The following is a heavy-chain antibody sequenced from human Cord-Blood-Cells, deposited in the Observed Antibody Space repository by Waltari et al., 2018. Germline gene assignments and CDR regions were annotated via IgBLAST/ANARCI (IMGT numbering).Heavy chain of an antibody. Sequence: QVQLQQWGAGLLKPSETLSLTCAVYGGSFSGYYWSWIRQPPGKGLEWIGEINHKGSTNYNPSLKSRVTISVDTSKNQFSLKLSSVTAADTAVYYCAMYSSSTYYYYYMDVWGKGTTVTVSS. CDR2: INHKGST. J-gene: IGHJ6*03. CDR1: GGSFSGYY. CDR3: AMYSSSTYYYYYMDV. V-gene: IGHV4-34*01. D-gene: IGHD6-6*01.